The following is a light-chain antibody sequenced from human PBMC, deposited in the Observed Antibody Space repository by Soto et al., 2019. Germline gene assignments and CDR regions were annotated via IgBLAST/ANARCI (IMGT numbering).Light chain of an antibody. V-gene: IGKV1-17*01. CDR3: LQHNSYPRVT. Sequence: DIQITQSTSTLSVSVGDRVTITFRASQTISSWLAWYQQKPGKAPKRLIYAASSLQSGVPSRFSGSGSGTEFTLTISSLQPEDFATYYCLQHNSYPRVTFGGGTKVDIK. J-gene: IGKJ4*01. CDR2: AAS. CDR1: QTISSW.